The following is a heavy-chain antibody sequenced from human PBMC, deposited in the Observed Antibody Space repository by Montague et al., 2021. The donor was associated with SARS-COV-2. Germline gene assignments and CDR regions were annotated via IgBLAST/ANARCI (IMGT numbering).Heavy chain of an antibody. CDR3: ARDGDEGYFFEY. CDR2: IHYSGST. Sequence: TLSLTCTVSGVSISSGSYYWNWIRQHPGKGLEWIGYIHYSGSTYYTPPLQSRVAISVDTSKNEFSLKMTSVTAADTAVYYCARDGDEGYFFEYWGQGLLVTVSS. D-gene: IGHD2/OR15-2a*01. V-gene: IGHV4-31*03. J-gene: IGHJ4*02. CDR1: GVSISSGSYY.